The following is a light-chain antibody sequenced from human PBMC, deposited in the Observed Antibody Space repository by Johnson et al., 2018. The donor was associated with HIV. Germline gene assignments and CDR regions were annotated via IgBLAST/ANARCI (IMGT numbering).Light chain of an antibody. J-gene: IGLJ1*01. V-gene: IGLV1-51*01. CDR1: SSNIGNNY. CDR2: DNN. Sequence: QSVLTQPPSVSAAPGQKVTISCSGSSSNIGNNYVSWYQQLPGTAPKLLIYDNNQRPSGIPDRFSGSKSGTSATLAITRLQTGDEADYYCGTWDSSLSAGVFGTGTKVTVL. CDR3: GTWDSSLSAGV.